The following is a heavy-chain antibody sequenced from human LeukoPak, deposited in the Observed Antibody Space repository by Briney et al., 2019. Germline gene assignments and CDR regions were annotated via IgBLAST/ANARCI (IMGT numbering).Heavy chain of an antibody. J-gene: IGHJ5*02. CDR1: GLSFTNYA. V-gene: IGHV3-23*01. Sequence: PGGSLRLSCEASGLSFTNYAMMWVRQAPGKGLQWISTLTGYGGAYYADSGEGRFIISRDISKNTMFLQMYSLRAEDTAVYYCAKGAAAGKVDWFDPWGQGTPVTVSS. CDR3: AKGAAAGKVDWFDP. D-gene: IGHD6-13*01. CDR2: LTGYGGA.